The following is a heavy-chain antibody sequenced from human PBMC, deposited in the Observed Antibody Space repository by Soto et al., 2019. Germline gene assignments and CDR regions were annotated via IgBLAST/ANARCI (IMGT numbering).Heavy chain of an antibody. Sequence: QVQLVQSGAEVKKPGASVKVSCKASGYTFTSYGISWVRQAPGQGLEWMGWISAYNGNTNYAQKLQGRVTMTTDTSASTAYPELRSLRSDDSAAYYCARSSYSDFWSGYYISPSRGMDVWGQGTTVTVSS. CDR2: ISAYNGNT. CDR1: GYTFTSYG. V-gene: IGHV1-18*01. J-gene: IGHJ6*02. D-gene: IGHD3-3*01. CDR3: ARSSYSDFWSGYYISPSRGMDV.